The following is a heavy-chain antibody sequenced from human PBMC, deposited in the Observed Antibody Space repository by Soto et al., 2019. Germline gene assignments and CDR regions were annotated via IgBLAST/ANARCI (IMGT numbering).Heavy chain of an antibody. J-gene: IGHJ4*02. CDR3: ARENCSSTSCYGDFDY. Sequence: GGSLRLSCAASGFTFSSYAMHWVRQAPGKGLEYVSAISSNGGSTYYANSVKGRFTISRDNSKNTLYLQMGSLRAEDMAVYYCARENCSSTSCYGDFDYWGQGTLVTVSS. CDR2: ISSNGGST. D-gene: IGHD2-2*01. V-gene: IGHV3-64*01. CDR1: GFTFSSYA.